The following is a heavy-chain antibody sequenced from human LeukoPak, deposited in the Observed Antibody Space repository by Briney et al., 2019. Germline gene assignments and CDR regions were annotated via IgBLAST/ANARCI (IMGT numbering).Heavy chain of an antibody. Sequence: GGSLRLSCAASGFTFSSYAMHWVRQAPGKGLEYVSGISSNGGSTYYANSVKGRFTISRDNSKNTLYLQMGSLRAEDMAVYYCARAGYYHDSSGYYDGVIDYWGQGTLVTVSS. CDR1: GFTFSSYA. CDR2: ISSNGGST. J-gene: IGHJ4*02. CDR3: ARAGYYHDSSGYYDGVIDY. D-gene: IGHD3-22*01. V-gene: IGHV3-64*01.